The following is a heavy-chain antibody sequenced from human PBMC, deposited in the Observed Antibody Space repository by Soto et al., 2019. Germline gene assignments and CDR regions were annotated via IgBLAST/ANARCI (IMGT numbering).Heavy chain of an antibody. J-gene: IGHJ4*02. CDR1: GYTFTSYA. CDR3: ARGLAYCGGDCYSELDY. D-gene: IGHD2-21*02. Sequence: ASVKVSCKASGYTFTSYAMHWVRQAPGQRLEWMGWINAGNGNTKYSQKFQGRVTITRDTSASTAYMELSSLRSEDTAVYYCARGLAYCGGDCYSELDYWGQGTLV. CDR2: INAGNGNT. V-gene: IGHV1-3*01.